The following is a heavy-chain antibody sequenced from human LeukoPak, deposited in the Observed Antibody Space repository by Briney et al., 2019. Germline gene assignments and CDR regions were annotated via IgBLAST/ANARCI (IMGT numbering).Heavy chain of an antibody. CDR3: ARDGNYYGMDV. J-gene: IGHJ6*02. CDR2: IYYSGST. Sequence: ASETLSFTCTVSGGSISSYYWSWIRQPPGKGLEWIGYIYYSGSTNYNPSLKSRVTISVDTSKNQFSLKLSSVTAADTAVYYCARDGNYYGMDVWGQGTTVTVSS. D-gene: IGHD2-15*01. V-gene: IGHV4-59*01. CDR1: GGSISSYY.